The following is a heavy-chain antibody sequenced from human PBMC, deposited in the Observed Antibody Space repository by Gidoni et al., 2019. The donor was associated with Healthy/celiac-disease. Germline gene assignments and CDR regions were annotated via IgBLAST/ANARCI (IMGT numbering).Heavy chain of an antibody. CDR3: STIYYYDTSGYYLSFDY. CDR2: IKSKTDGGTT. CDR1: GFTFSNAW. J-gene: IGHJ4*02. D-gene: IGHD3-22*01. Sequence: VQLVESGGGLVKPGGSLRLSCAASGFTFSNAWMSWVRQAPGKGLEWVGRIKSKTDGGTTDYAAPVKGRFSISRDDSKNTLYLQMNSLKTEDTAVYYCSTIYYYDTSGYYLSFDYWGQGTLVTVSS. V-gene: IGHV3-15*01.